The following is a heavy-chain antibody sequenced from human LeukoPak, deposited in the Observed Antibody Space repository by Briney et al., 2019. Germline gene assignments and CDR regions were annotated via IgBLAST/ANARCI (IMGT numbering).Heavy chain of an antibody. J-gene: IGHJ4*02. D-gene: IGHD3-16*01. CDR1: GGSLSGHY. CDR2: INHSGST. CDR3: ARGLIGDSDF. V-gene: IGHV4-34*01. Sequence: SETLSLTCAVYGGSLSGHYWSWIRQPPGKGLEWIGEINHSGSTNYNPSLKSRVTISVDTSKNQFSLKLSSVTAADTAVYYCARGLIGDSDFWVQGTLVSVPS.